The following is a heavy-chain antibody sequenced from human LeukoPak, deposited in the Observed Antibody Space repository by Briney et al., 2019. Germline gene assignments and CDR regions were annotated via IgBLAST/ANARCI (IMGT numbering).Heavy chain of an antibody. Sequence: GGSLRLSCAASGFTFSSFDMHWVRQPTGQGLEWASTIGTASDTYYPGSVEGRFTLSRDNAKNSLYLQMNSLTAGDTAVYYCARGPPRGKYYYMDVWGKGTTVTVSS. J-gene: IGHJ6*03. CDR1: GFTFSSFD. D-gene: IGHD1-1*01. CDR2: IGTASDT. V-gene: IGHV3-13*01. CDR3: ARGPPRGKYYYMDV.